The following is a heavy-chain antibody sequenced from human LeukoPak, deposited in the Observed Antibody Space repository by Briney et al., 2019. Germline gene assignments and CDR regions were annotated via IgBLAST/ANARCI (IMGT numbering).Heavy chain of an antibody. CDR1: GYTLTELS. D-gene: IGHD3-22*01. CDR3: ATALLYYYDSSGYNFDY. CDR2: FDPEDGET. Sequence: GASVKVSCKVSGYTLTELSMHWVRQAPGKGLEGMGGFDPEDGETIYAQKFQGRVTMTEDTSTDTAYMELSSLRSEDTAVYYCATALLYYYDSSGYNFDYWGQGTLVTVSS. V-gene: IGHV1-24*01. J-gene: IGHJ4*02.